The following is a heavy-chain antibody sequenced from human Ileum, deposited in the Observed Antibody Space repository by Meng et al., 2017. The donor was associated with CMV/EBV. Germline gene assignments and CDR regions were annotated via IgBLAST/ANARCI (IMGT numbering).Heavy chain of an antibody. V-gene: IGHV2-5*02. CDR1: GFSLSTNGVG. J-gene: IGHJ4*02. Sequence: QIPFKESGPPLLNPTQTLTLTCTFSGFSLSTNGVGVGWIRQPPGKALEWLALIYWDDTKRYSPSLKSRLTISKDTSKNQVVLTMTNTDTVDTATYYCANRRGSGWYETYFDSWGQGTLVTVSS. CDR3: ANRRGSGWYETYFDS. D-gene: IGHD6-19*01. CDR2: IYWDDTK.